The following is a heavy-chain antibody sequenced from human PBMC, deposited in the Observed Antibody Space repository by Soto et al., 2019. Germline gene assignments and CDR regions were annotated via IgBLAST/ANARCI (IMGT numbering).Heavy chain of an antibody. CDR3: ARGWYCSGGSCYGFDP. CDR1: GFTVSSNY. Sequence: PGGSLRLSCAASGFTVSSNYMSWVRQAPGKGLEWVSVIYSGGSTYYADSVKGRFTISRDNSKNTLYLQMNSLRAEDTAVYYCARGWYCSGGSCYGFDPWGQGTLVTVSS. V-gene: IGHV3-66*01. CDR2: IYSGGST. D-gene: IGHD2-15*01. J-gene: IGHJ5*02.